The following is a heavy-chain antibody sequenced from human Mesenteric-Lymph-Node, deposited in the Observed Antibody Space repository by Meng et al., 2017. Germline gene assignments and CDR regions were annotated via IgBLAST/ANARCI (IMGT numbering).Heavy chain of an antibody. CDR1: GGSFSVYY. CDR2: INHSGST. J-gene: IGHJ2*01. Sequence: QGKLHQGGAGLLKPLETLSLTSAVYGGSFSVYYWSWIRQPPGKGLEWIGEINHSGSTNYNPSLKSRVTISVDTSKNQFSLKLSSVTAADTAVYYCARKGSQFARDWYFDLWGRGTLVTVSS. CDR3: ARKGSQFARDWYFDL. V-gene: IGHV4-34*01. D-gene: IGHD5-24*01.